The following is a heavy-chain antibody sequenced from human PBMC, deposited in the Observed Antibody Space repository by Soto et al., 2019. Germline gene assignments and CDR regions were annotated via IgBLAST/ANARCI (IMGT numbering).Heavy chain of an antibody. Sequence: PGGSLRLSCEASGSTFNTYSMHWFRQPPGKGLEWLAAIWYDGTQKYYADSVKGRFIISRDNSKKTLYLEMNSLRAEDTAVYYCARAGGTTVTGLWHFDSWGQGTLVTVSS. J-gene: IGHJ4*02. V-gene: IGHV3-33*01. CDR2: IWYDGTQK. CDR3: ARAGGTTVTGLWHFDS. D-gene: IGHD4-17*01. CDR1: GSTFNTYS.